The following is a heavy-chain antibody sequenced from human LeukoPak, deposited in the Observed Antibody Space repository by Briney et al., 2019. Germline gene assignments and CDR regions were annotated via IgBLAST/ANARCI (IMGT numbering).Heavy chain of an antibody. CDR2: IYYSGST. J-gene: IGHJ4*02. CDR1: GGSISSGGYY. CDR3: ARARNSGYDLYYFDY. Sequence: PSETLSLTRTVSGGSISSGGYYWSWIRQHPGKGLEWIGYIYYSGSTYYNPSLKSRVTISVDTSKNQFSLKLSSVTAADTAVYYCARARNSGYDLYYFDYWGQGTLVTVSS. V-gene: IGHV4-31*03. D-gene: IGHD5-12*01.